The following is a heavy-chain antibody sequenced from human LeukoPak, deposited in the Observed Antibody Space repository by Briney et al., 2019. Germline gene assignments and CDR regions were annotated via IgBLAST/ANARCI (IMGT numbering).Heavy chain of an antibody. D-gene: IGHD1-14*01. CDR1: GFTFSSYG. CDR3: VKDNPLDY. Sequence: QPGGSLRLSCAASGFTFSSYGMHWVRQASGKGLEWVAFIRYDGSNKYYADSVKGRFTISRDNSKNTLYLHINSLRAEDTAVYYCVKDNPLDYWGQGTLVIVSS. J-gene: IGHJ4*02. V-gene: IGHV3-30*02. CDR2: IRYDGSNK.